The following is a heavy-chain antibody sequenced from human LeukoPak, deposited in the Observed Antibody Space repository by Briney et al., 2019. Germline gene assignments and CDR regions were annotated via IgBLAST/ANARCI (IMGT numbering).Heavy chain of an antibody. D-gene: IGHD6-19*01. CDR1: GYTFTSYD. CDR3: ARGLSSVNWFDH. V-gene: IGHV1-8*01. Sequence: ASVKVSCKASGYTFTSYDINWVRQATGQGLEWMGWMNPNSGNTGYAQKFQGRVTMTRNTSISTAYMELSSLRSEDTAVYYCARGLSSVNWFDHWGQGTLVTVSS. J-gene: IGHJ5*02. CDR2: MNPNSGNT.